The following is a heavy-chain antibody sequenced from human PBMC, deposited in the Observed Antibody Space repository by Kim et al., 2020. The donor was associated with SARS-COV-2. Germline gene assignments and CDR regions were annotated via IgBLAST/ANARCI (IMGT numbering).Heavy chain of an antibody. Sequence: GESLKISCKGSGYSFTSYWIGWVRQMPGKGLEWMGIIYPGDSDTRYSPSFQGQVTISADKSISTAYLQWSSLKASDTAMYYCARHITMVRGGPPFYYYGMDVWGPGTTVTVSS. CDR1: GYSFTSYW. CDR3: ARHITMVRGGPPFYYYGMDV. V-gene: IGHV5-51*01. D-gene: IGHD3-10*01. CDR2: IYPGDSDT. J-gene: IGHJ6*02.